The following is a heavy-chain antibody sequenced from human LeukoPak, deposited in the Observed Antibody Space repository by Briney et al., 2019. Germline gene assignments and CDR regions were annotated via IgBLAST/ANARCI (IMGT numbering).Heavy chain of an antibody. J-gene: IGHJ4*02. D-gene: IGHD1-26*01. Sequence: SETLSLTCAVYGGSFSGYYWSWIRQPPGKGLEWIGYTYYSGSTNYNPSFKSRVTISLDTSKNQFALKLSSVTAADTAMYYCARRGSYSGGFDYWGQGTLVTVSS. CDR3: ARRGSYSGGFDY. CDR1: GGSFSGYY. CDR2: TYYSGST. V-gene: IGHV4-59*08.